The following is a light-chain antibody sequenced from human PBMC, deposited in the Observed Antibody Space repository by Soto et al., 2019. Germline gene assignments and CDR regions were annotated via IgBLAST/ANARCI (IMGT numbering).Light chain of an antibody. Sequence: EIVLTQSPVTLSLSPGERATLSCRASQTVSNQLAWYQQKPGQAPRLLIYGAFNRATGIPARFSGSGSGIDFTLTISSLEPEDSAIYYCQQRNIWPPVTFGQGTRLEIK. CDR1: QTVSNQ. V-gene: IGKV3-11*01. CDR2: GAF. CDR3: QQRNIWPPVT. J-gene: IGKJ5*01.